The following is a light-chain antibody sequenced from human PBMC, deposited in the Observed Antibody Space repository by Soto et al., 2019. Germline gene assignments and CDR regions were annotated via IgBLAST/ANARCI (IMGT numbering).Light chain of an antibody. J-gene: IGLJ3*02. V-gene: IGLV4-60*02. CDR1: SGHSSYI. Sequence: QSVLTQSSSASASLGSSVKLTCTLSSGHSSYIIAWHQQQPGKAPRYLMKLEGSGSYNKGSGVPDRFSGSSSGADRYLTISNLPFEDEADYYFETWDFNNRVFGGGTKVTVL. CDR3: ETWDFNNRV. CDR2: LEGSGSY.